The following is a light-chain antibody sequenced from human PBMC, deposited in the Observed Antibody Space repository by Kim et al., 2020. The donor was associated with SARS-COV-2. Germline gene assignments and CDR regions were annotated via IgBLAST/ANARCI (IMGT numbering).Light chain of an antibody. V-gene: IGKV3-20*01. CDR2: GAS. CDR3: QQYGSSPQT. Sequence: SAAERATLSCRASQSVSSSYLAWYQQKPGQAPRLLIYGASSRATGIPDRFSGSGSGTDFTLTISRLEPEDFAVYYCQQYGSSPQTFGQGTKVDIK. J-gene: IGKJ1*01. CDR1: QSVSSSY.